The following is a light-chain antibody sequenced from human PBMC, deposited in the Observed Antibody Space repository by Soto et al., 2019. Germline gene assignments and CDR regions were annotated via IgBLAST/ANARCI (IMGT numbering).Light chain of an antibody. V-gene: IGKV3-20*01. CDR2: GAY. J-gene: IGKJ1*01. CDR1: QSVSSSY. CDR3: KQYGSSPRT. Sequence: IVLTQSPGTLSSSPGERATLSCRASQSVSSSYLAWYQQKPGQAHRLVIYGAYSRATGIQDRFSGSGSGTDFTLTIRRLEPEDFAVYYCKQYGSSPRTFGQGTKVDI.